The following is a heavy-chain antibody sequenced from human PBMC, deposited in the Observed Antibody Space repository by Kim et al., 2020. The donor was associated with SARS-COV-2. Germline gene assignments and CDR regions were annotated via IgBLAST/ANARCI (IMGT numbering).Heavy chain of an antibody. CDR3: AKGDSSGPYYFDY. CDR2: ISYDGSNK. CDR1: GFTFSSYG. D-gene: IGHD3-22*01. Sequence: GGSLRLSCAASGFTFSSYGMHWVRQAPGKGLEWVAVISYDGSNKYYADSVKGRFTISRDNSKNTLYLQMNSLRAEDTAVYYCAKGDSSGPYYFDYWGQGTLVTVSS. V-gene: IGHV3-30*18. J-gene: IGHJ4*02.